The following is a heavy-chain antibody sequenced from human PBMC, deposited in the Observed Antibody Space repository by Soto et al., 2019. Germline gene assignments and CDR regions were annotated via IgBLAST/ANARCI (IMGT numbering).Heavy chain of an antibody. CDR1: GGTFSSYA. CDR2: IIPIFGTP. J-gene: IGHJ3*02. CDR3: AREGETAMVKGTDAFDI. Sequence: VKVSCKASGGTFSSYAISWVRQAPGQGLEWMGGIIPIFGTPNYAQKFQGRVTITADKSTSTAYMELSSLRSEDTAMYYCAREGETAMVKGTDAFDIWGQGTTVTVSS. D-gene: IGHD5-18*01. V-gene: IGHV1-69*06.